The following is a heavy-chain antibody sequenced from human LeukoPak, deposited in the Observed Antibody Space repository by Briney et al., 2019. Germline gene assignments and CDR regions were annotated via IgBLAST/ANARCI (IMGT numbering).Heavy chain of an antibody. CDR3: TRDPARSYYYDSSGYLAFDI. CDR1: GFTFGDYA. V-gene: IGHV3-49*04. D-gene: IGHD3-22*01. Sequence: GRSLRLSCTASGFTFGDYAMSWVRQAPGKGLEWVGFIRSKAYGGTTEYAASVKGRFTISRDDSKSIAYLQMNSLKTEDTAVYYCTRDPARSYYYDSSGYLAFDIWGQGTMVTVSS. J-gene: IGHJ3*02. CDR2: IRSKAYGGTT.